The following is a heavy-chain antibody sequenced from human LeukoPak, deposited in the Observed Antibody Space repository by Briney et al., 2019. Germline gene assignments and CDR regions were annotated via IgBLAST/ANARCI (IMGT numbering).Heavy chain of an antibody. J-gene: IGHJ5*02. Sequence: PSETLSLTCTVSGGSVSSGSHYWNWIRQSPGKGLEWIGYIYYRGTTNYTPSLKGRVTISVDTSMNQFSLRLSSVTAADTAVYFCARSFYSSGWYAPLRWFDTWGQGTLVTVSS. CDR3: ARSFYSSGWYAPLRWFDT. CDR2: IYYRGTT. D-gene: IGHD6-19*01. CDR1: GGSVSSGSHY. V-gene: IGHV4-61*01.